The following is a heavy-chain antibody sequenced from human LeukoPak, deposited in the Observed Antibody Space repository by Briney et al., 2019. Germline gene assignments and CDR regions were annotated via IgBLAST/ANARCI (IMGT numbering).Heavy chain of an antibody. Sequence: GGSLRLSCAASGFTFDDYAMHWVRQAPGKGLEWVSGISWNSGSIGYADSVKGRFTISRDNAKNSLYLQMNSLRAEDTALYYCAKGRELSDAFDIWGQGTMVTVSS. J-gene: IGHJ3*02. CDR2: ISWNSGSI. CDR1: GFTFDDYA. CDR3: AKGRELSDAFDI. D-gene: IGHD1-26*01. V-gene: IGHV3-9*01.